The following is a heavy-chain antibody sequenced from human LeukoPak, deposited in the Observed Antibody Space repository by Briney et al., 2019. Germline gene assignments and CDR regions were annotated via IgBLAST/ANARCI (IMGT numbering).Heavy chain of an antibody. CDR2: INAGNGNT. V-gene: IGHV1-3*03. CDR3: ARAGLAARRFWVSGSDRSDAFDI. Sequence: ASVKVSCKASGYTFTSYAMHWVRQAPGQRLEWMGWINAGNGNTKYSQEFQGRVTITRDTSASTAYMELSSLRSEDMAVYYCARAGLAARRFWVSGSDRSDAFDIWGQGTMVTVSS. J-gene: IGHJ3*02. D-gene: IGHD6-6*01. CDR1: GYTFTSYA.